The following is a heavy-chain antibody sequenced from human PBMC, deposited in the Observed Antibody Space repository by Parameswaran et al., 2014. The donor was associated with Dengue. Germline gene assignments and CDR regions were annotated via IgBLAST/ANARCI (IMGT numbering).Heavy chain of an antibody. D-gene: IGHD1-26*01. Sequence: SWVRQAPGQGLEWMGWISAYNGNTNYAQKLQGRVTMTTDTSTSTAYMELRSLRSDDTAVYYCARDRVGADELGIDYWGQGTLVTVSS. V-gene: IGHV1-18*01. CDR2: ISAYNGNT. CDR3: ARDRVGADELGIDY. J-gene: IGHJ4*02.